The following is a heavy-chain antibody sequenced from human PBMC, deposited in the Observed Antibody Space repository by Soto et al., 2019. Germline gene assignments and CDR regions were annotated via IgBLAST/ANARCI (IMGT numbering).Heavy chain of an antibody. V-gene: IGHV1-69*01. CDR3: ARDLSSDSTGFRGYDL. CDR1: GGTVSSYA. D-gene: IGHD3-22*01. J-gene: IGHJ4*02. CDR2: FIPIFVSA. Sequence: QVHLVQSGAEVKKPGSSVKVSCKASGGTVSSYAITWVRQAPGKGLEWMGVFIPIFVSAHYAQKFQRRVTITADESTSTAYMELSGLRSEDTAIYYCARDLSSDSTGFRGYDLWGQGTLVTVSS.